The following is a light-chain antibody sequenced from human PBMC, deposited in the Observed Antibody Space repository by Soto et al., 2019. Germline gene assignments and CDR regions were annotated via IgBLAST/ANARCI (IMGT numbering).Light chain of an antibody. V-gene: IGKV1-5*03. CDR1: RSIISY. CDR2: KAS. CDR3: QHYNSYSEA. J-gene: IGKJ1*01. Sequence: DIQMTQSPSSLSASVGDRVTITCRASRSIISYLNLYQQKPGEAPKLLIYKASTLKSGVPSRFSGSGSGTEFTLTISSLQPDDFATYYCQHYNSYSEAFGQGTKVDIK.